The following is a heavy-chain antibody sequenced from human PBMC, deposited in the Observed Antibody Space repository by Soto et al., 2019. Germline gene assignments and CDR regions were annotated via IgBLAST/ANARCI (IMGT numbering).Heavy chain of an antibody. D-gene: IGHD1-20*01. CDR1: GGSISGGGYY. V-gene: IGHV4-31*03. Sequence: QVQLQESGPGLVKPSQTLSLTCTVSGGSISGGGYYWSWIRQHPGKGLEWIGYIYYSGSTYYNPSLKSRVTISVDTSKNQFSLKLSSVTAADTAVYYCARDRRNWNPGWVFDYWGQGTLVTVSS. CDR3: ARDRRNWNPGWVFDY. J-gene: IGHJ4*02. CDR2: IYYSGST.